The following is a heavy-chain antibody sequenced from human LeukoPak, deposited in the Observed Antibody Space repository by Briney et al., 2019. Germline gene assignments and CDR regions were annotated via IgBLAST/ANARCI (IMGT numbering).Heavy chain of an antibody. CDR3: AKDQSPIVATITPYFDY. V-gene: IGHV3-23*01. D-gene: IGHD5-12*01. CDR2: ISGSGGST. J-gene: IGHJ4*02. Sequence: PGGSLRLSCAASGFTFSSYAMSWVRQAPGKGREWVSAISGSGGSTYYADSVKGRFTISRDNSKNTLYLQMSSLRAEDTAVYYCAKDQSPIVATITPYFDYWGQGTLVTVSS. CDR1: GFTFSSYA.